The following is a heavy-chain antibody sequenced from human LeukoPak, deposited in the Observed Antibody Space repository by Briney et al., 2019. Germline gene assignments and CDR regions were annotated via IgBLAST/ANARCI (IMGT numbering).Heavy chain of an antibody. V-gene: IGHV1-69*13. Sequence: SVKVSCKASGGTFSSYAISWVRQAPGQGLERMGGIIPIFGTANYAQKFQGRVTITADESTSTAYMELSSLRSEDTAVYYCARAVWSPVPDHFDYWGQGTLVTVSS. CDR2: IIPIFGTA. CDR1: GGTFSSYA. D-gene: IGHD1-26*01. CDR3: ARAVWSPVPDHFDY. J-gene: IGHJ4*02.